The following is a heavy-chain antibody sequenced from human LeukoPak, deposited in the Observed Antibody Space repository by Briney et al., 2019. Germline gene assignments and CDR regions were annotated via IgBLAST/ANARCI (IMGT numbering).Heavy chain of an antibody. D-gene: IGHD2-8*01. V-gene: IGHV1-2*02. J-gene: IGHJ4*02. Sequence: VXXSCKASGYTFTGNYMHWVRQAPXQGLEWMGWINPNSGGTNYAQKFQGRVTMTSDTSISTAYMELSSLRSDDTDVYFCAREYCTNGVCYKAHDYWGQGTLVTVSS. CDR2: INPNSGGT. CDR1: GYTFTGNY. CDR3: AREYCTNGVCYKAHDY.